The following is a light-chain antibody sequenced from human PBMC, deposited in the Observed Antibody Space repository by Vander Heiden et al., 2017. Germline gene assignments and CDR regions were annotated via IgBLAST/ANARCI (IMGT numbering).Light chain of an antibody. CDR1: SSDVGGYNY. V-gene: IGLV2-14*03. CDR3: SSYTSGNTPVI. Sequence: QSDLAQPSSVSWSPCQALTISCTGTSSDVGGYNYVSWYQHQPDTAPKLIIYDVADRPSGVSYRFSGSKSGNTASLTISGLQAEDEADYYCSSYTSGNTPVIFGGGTRLTVL. CDR2: DVA. J-gene: IGLJ2*01.